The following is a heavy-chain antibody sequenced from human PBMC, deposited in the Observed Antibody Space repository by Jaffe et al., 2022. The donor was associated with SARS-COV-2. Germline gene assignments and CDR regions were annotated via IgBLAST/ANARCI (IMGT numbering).Heavy chain of an antibody. J-gene: IGHJ5*02. V-gene: IGHV3-30*18. D-gene: IGHD4-17*01. Sequence: QVQLVESGGGVVQPGRSLRLSCAASGFTFSSYGMHWVRQAPGKGLEWVAVISYDGSNKYYADSVKGRFTISRDNSKNTLYLQMNSLRAEDTAVYYCAKDSSTVTTVSWFDPWGQGTLVTVSS. CDR3: AKDSSTVTTVSWFDP. CDR1: GFTFSSYG. CDR2: ISYDGSNK.